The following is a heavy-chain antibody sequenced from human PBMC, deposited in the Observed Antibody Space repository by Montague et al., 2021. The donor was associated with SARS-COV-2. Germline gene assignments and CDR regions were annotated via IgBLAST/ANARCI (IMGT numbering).Heavy chain of an antibody. V-gene: IGHV4-39*07. CDR2: IYYSGST. J-gene: IGHJ4*02. CDR1: GGSIRTSSYY. D-gene: IGHD3-9*01. Sequence: SETLSLTCTVSGGSIRTSSYYWGWIRQPPGKGLDWIGSIYYSGSTNYNPSLKSRVTLSLDAAKNHFSLRLSSVTAADTAVYYCARRTDILTGYYDYWGQGTLVTVSS. CDR3: ARRTDILTGYYDY.